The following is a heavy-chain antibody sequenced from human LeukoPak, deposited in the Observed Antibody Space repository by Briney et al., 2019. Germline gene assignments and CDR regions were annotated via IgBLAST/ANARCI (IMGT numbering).Heavy chain of an antibody. D-gene: IGHD2-15*01. J-gene: IGHJ4*02. V-gene: IGHV3-48*03. CDR3: ARGLNRRCRGGSCYKAFDY. CDR2: ISSSGSTI. CDR1: GFTFSSYE. Sequence: PGGSLRLSCAASGFTFSSYEMNWVRQAPGKGLEWVSYISSSGSTIYYADSVKGRFTISRDNAKNSLYLQMNSLRAEDTAVYYLARGLNRRCRGGSCYKAFDYGGRGTLVTVPS.